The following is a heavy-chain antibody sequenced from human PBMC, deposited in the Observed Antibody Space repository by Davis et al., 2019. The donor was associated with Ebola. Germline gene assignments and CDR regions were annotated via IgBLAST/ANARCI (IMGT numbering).Heavy chain of an antibody. J-gene: IGHJ6*02. CDR3: AKDIRGAILYLYGMDV. D-gene: IGHD2-2*02. Sequence: SLKISCAASGFIFDDYAMHWVRQVPGKGLEWVSGIGWNSGDKGYGDSVKGRFTISRDSAKNSLYLQMHNLRAEDTALYYCAKDIRGAILYLYGMDVWGQGTTVTVSS. V-gene: IGHV3-9*01. CDR1: GFIFDDYA. CDR2: IGWNSGDK.